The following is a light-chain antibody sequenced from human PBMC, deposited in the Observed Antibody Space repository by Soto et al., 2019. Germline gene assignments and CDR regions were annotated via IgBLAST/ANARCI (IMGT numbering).Light chain of an antibody. J-gene: IGKJ4*01. Sequence: IVLTQYPGTLPLSPVERATLSCRASQSVSSSYLAWYQHKPGQTLRLLVYGASSRATVIPDRFSGSGSGADFSLSISRLEAEDFAGYYCQQYGSSPPLTFGGGTKVEIK. V-gene: IGKV3-20*01. CDR3: QQYGSSPPLT. CDR2: GAS. CDR1: QSVSSSY.